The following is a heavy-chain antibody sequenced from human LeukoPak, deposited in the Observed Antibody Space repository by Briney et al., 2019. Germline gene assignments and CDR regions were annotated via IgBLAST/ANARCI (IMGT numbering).Heavy chain of an antibody. D-gene: IGHD3-22*01. CDR2: INPSGGST. CDR1: GYTFISYY. J-gene: IGHJ6*03. CDR3: ARGVRYYCDSSGSAVDYYFYIDV. Sequence: GASVKVSCKASGYTFISYYMHWVRQAPGQGLEWMGIINPSGGSTSYAQKFQCRVTMTRDTSTSTVYMELSSLRSEDTAVYYCARGVRYYCDSSGSAVDYYFYIDVWGKGATVTISS. V-gene: IGHV1-46*01.